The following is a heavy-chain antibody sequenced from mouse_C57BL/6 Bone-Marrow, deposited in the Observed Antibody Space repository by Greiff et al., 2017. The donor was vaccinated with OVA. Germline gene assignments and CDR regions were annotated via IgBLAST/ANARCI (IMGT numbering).Heavy chain of an antibody. CDR3: AREGSSSMDY. D-gene: IGHD1-1*01. J-gene: IGHJ4*01. Sequence: QVQLKQSGAELVIPGASVKLSCKASGYTFTSYWMHWVKQRPGQGLEWIGELDPSDSYTNYNQKFKGKSTLTVDKSSSTAYMQLSSLTSEDSAVYYCAREGSSSMDYWGQGTSVTVSS. V-gene: IGHV1-69*01. CDR1: GYTFTSYW. CDR2: LDPSDSYT.